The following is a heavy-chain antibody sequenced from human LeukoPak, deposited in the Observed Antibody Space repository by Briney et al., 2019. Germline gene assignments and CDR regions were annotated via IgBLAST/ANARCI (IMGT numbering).Heavy chain of an antibody. CDR1: GFTFSSYA. V-gene: IGHV3-23*01. CDR3: ARDLGGPRSWPPDMDV. Sequence: PGGSLRLSCAASGFTFSSYAMSWVRQAPGKGLEWVSAISGSGGSTYYADSVKGRFTISRDNAKNTLYLQMNSLRAEDTAVYYCARDLGGPRSWPPDMDVWGKGTTVTVSS. CDR2: ISGSGGST. D-gene: IGHD3-10*01. J-gene: IGHJ6*04.